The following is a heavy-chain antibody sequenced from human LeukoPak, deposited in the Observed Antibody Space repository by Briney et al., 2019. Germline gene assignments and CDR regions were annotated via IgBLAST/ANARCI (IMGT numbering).Heavy chain of an antibody. CDR1: GGSIGTYY. J-gene: IGHJ3*02. CDR2: IYYSVST. Sequence: PSETLSLTCTVSGGSIGTYYWNWARQSPGKGLEWIGYIYYSVSTGYDPSLKGRVTISVDTSENQLSLKLSSVTPADTAVYYCARAQSGTYAFDIWGQGTMVTVSS. D-gene: IGHD1-1*01. CDR3: ARAQSGTYAFDI. V-gene: IGHV4-59*01.